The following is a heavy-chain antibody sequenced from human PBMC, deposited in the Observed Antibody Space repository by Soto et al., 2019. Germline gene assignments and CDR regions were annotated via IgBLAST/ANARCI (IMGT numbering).Heavy chain of an antibody. V-gene: IGHV1-2*04. Sequence: GASVKVSSKASGFTFTGYDIYWGRQAPGQGFEWLGWINLKSGGTRYSQKSQGWVTLTRDTSIDTAYLELNSLKSDDTAVYYCASDDAVADGNYFDFWGQGTLVTVSS. CDR1: GFTFTGYD. CDR3: ASDDAVADGNYFDF. J-gene: IGHJ4*02. CDR2: INLKSGGT. D-gene: IGHD6-19*01.